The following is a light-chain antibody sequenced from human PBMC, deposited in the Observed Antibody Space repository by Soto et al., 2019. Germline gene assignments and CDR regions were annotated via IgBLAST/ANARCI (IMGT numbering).Light chain of an antibody. CDR2: SAS. CDR1: QSISTY. V-gene: IGKV1-39*01. CDR3: QQSYGHLYT. J-gene: IGKJ2*01. Sequence: DIQLTQSPSSLSASVGDRVTITCRASQSISTYFNWYRQKPGKAPDLLIYSASTLQSGVPSRFSGSGSGTDFTLTISSLQPEDFATYYCQQSYGHLYTFGQGTKLEIK.